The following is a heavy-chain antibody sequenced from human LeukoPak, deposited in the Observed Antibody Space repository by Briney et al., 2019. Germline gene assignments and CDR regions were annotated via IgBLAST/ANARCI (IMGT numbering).Heavy chain of an antibody. CDR1: GFTFSSYA. D-gene: IGHD5-12*01. CDR2: ISAGGGST. Sequence: PAGGSLRLSCAASGFTFSSYAMSWVRQAPGEGLEWVSGISAGGGSTYYADSVKGRFTISRDSSKNTLYLQMNRLRAEDTAVYYCANSGYDYNYYHYMDVWGKGTTVTVSS. CDR3: ANSGYDYNYYHYMDV. J-gene: IGHJ6*03. V-gene: IGHV3-23*01.